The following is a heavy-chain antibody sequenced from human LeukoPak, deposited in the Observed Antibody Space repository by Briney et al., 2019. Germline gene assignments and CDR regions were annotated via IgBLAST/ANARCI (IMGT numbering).Heavy chain of an antibody. J-gene: IGHJ6*02. Sequence: SETLSLTCTVSGGSISSYYWSWIRQPPGKGLEWIGYIYYSGSTNYNPSLKSRVTISVDTSKNQFSLKLSSVTAADTAVYYCARGGGRGSYGPYYYYGMDVWGQGTTDTVSS. D-gene: IGHD1-26*01. CDR2: IYYSGST. V-gene: IGHV4-59*01. CDR3: ARGGGRGSYGPYYYYGMDV. CDR1: GGSISSYY.